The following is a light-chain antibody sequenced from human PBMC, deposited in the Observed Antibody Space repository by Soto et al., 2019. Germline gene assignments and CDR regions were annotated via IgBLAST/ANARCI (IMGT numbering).Light chain of an antibody. V-gene: IGKV3-15*01. CDR1: QNILSN. Sequence: EIVMTQSPATLSVSPGERVTLSCRASQNILSNLAWYQQKPGQAPRLLIYGASTRATGIPARFSGSGSGTEFTLTISGLQSEDFAVYYCQQYGRSPWTFGQGTKVEVK. J-gene: IGKJ1*01. CDR3: QQYGRSPWT. CDR2: GAS.